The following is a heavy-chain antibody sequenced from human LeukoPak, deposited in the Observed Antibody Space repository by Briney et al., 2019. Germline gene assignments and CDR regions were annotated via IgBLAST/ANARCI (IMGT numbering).Heavy chain of an antibody. J-gene: IGHJ4*02. Sequence: GGSLRLSCAASGFTFSNYGMHWVRQAPGKGLEWVTVISYDASNKYYADSVRGRFTISRDNSKNMLYLQMNSLRAEDTAVYYCAKDRGSLAAAGSLNYYFDYWGQGTLVTVSS. CDR1: GFTFSNYG. CDR3: AKDRGSLAAAGSLNYYFDY. V-gene: IGHV3-30*18. D-gene: IGHD6-13*01. CDR2: ISYDASNK.